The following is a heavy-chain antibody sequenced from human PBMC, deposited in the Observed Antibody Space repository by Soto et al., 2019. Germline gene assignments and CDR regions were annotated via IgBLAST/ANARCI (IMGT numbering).Heavy chain of an antibody. CDR2: ISYDGNNK. Sequence: GGSLRLSCAASGFTFSSYDIHWVRQAPGKGLEWVAFISYDGNNKYYADSVKGRFTISRDNSQNTLYLQMNSLRAEDTAVYYCAKETFGKSLPAHWGQGTLVTVSS. D-gene: IGHD3-10*01. CDR3: AKETFGKSLPAH. CDR1: GFTFSSYD. V-gene: IGHV3-30*18. J-gene: IGHJ4*02.